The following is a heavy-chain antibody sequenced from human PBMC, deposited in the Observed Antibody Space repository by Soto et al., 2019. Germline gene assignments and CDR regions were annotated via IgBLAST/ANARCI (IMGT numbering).Heavy chain of an antibody. CDR2: IYFSGDT. CDR3: ARRFVGGTYPNVFDP. V-gene: IGHV4-30-4*01. CDR1: DGSISSGAYY. D-gene: IGHD6-19*01. J-gene: IGHJ5*02. Sequence: QVQLRESGPGLVKPSQTLSLTCTVSDGSISSGAYYWSWIRQPPGKGLEWIGYIYFSGDTYYNPSLRGRVSISRDTSKNQFFLRLSAVTAADTAVYYCARRFVGGTYPNVFDPWGQGTRVTVSS.